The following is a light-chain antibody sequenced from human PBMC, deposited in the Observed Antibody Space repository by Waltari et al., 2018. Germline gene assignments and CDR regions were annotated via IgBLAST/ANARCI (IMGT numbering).Light chain of an antibody. CDR1: SSDVGSYNQ. CDR3: CSYAGSSTWV. J-gene: IGLJ3*02. V-gene: IGLV2-23*01. Sequence: QSALTQPASVSGSPGQSITISCTGTSSDVGSYNQVSWYQQHPGKAPKLIIYEGNKWPSGVSNRFSGSKSGNTASLTISGLQAEDEADYYCCSYAGSSTWVFGGVTKLTVL. CDR2: EGN.